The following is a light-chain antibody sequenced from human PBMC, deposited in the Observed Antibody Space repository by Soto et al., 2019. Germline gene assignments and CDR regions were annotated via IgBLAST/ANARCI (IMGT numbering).Light chain of an antibody. CDR3: QQYKNWPPWT. CDR1: QSVSSN. V-gene: IGKV3-15*01. CDR2: GAS. J-gene: IGKJ1*01. Sequence: EIVMTQSPDTLSVSPGERACLSCRASQSVSSNLAWYQQKPGQAPRLLIYGASTRATGIPARFRGSGSGTEFTLTISSLQSEDFAVYYCQQYKNWPPWTFGQGTRVEIK.